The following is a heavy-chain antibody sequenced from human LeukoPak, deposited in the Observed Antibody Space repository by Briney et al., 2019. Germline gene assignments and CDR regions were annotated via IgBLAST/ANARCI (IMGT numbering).Heavy chain of an antibody. CDR2: ISPSGDST. D-gene: IGHD3-9*01. CDR3: ARDKDDILTGPFDY. J-gene: IGHJ4*02. Sequence: GGSLRLSCAASGFTFNNYAMNWVRQAPGKGLEWVSHISPSGDSTYYADSVKGRFTISRDNAKNSLYLQMNSLRAEDTAVYYCARDKDDILTGPFDYWGQGTLVTVSS. CDR1: GFTFNNYA. V-gene: IGHV3-23*01.